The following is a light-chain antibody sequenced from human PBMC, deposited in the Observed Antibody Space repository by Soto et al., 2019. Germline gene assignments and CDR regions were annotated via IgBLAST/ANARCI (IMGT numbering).Light chain of an antibody. CDR2: VDS. J-gene: IGLJ1*01. V-gene: IGLV3-21*02. Sequence: SYELTQPPSVSVAPGQTARITCGGNNIGSKTVHWYQQKPGQAPVLVVYVDSDRPSGIPERFSGSNSGNTATLTISRVEAGDEADYYCQVWDSSSDHYVFGTGTQLTVL. CDR3: QVWDSSSDHYV. CDR1: NIGSKT.